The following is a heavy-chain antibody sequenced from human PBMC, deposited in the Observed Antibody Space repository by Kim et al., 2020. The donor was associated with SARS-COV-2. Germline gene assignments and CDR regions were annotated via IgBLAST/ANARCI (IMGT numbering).Heavy chain of an antibody. CDR3: ARGSLPWGDGYNPGGY. Sequence: VKGRFTIARDNAKNSLYLQMNSLRAEDTAVYYCARGSLPWGDGYNPGGYWGQGTLVTVSS. V-gene: IGHV3-11*04. D-gene: IGHD5-12*01. J-gene: IGHJ4*02.